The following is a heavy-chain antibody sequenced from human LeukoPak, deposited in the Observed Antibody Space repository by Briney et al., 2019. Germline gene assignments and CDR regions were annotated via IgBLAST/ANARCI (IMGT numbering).Heavy chain of an antibody. D-gene: IGHD2-15*01. Sequence: GGSLRLSCAASGFTFSSYSMNWVRQAPGKGLEWVSSISNSSSYIYYADSVKGRFTISRDNAKNSLYLQMNSLRAEDTAVYYCARTDCSGGSCRRAPFDPWGQGTLVTVSS. J-gene: IGHJ5*02. CDR2: ISNSSSYI. CDR3: ARTDCSGGSCRRAPFDP. V-gene: IGHV3-21*01. CDR1: GFTFSSYS.